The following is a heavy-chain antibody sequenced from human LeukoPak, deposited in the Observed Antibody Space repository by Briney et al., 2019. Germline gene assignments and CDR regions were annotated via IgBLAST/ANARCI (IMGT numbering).Heavy chain of an antibody. Sequence: PSETLSLTCTVSGGSISSYYWSWIRQPPGKGLEWIGYMYYSGSTNYNPSLKSRVTISVDTSKNQFSLKLSSVTAADTAVYYCARGGRSSSWSEGLFDYWGQGTLVTVSS. CDR3: ARGGRSSSWSEGLFDY. J-gene: IGHJ4*02. D-gene: IGHD6-13*01. V-gene: IGHV4-59*01. CDR1: GGSISSYY. CDR2: MYYSGST.